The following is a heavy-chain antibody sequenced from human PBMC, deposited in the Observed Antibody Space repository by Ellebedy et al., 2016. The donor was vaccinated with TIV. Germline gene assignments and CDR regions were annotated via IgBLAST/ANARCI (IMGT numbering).Heavy chain of an antibody. Sequence: GESLKISCAASGFTFSSYAMHWVRQAPGKGLEWVAVISYDGSNKYYADSVKGRFTISRDNSKNTLYLQMNSLRAEDTAVYYCARVRGQWLVLGYWGQGTLVTVSS. CDR3: ARVRGQWLVLGY. V-gene: IGHV3-30-3*01. J-gene: IGHJ4*02. CDR1: GFTFSSYA. CDR2: ISYDGSNK. D-gene: IGHD6-19*01.